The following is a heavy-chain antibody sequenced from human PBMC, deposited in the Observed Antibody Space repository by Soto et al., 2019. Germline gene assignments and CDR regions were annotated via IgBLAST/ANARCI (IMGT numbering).Heavy chain of an antibody. Sequence: QVHLVQSGAEVRKPGSSVKVSCKTSGGTFSTYTIYWVRQAPGQGLEWMGRIIPLFGTTKYAQNFQDRVTITAEESTSTTYMELSSLRAEDTAVYYCARRLDDRADEGFDAWGEGTAVAVSA. CDR3: ARRLDDRADEGFDA. D-gene: IGHD3-16*01. V-gene: IGHV1-69*18. CDR1: GGTFSTYT. CDR2: IIPLFGTT. J-gene: IGHJ3*01.